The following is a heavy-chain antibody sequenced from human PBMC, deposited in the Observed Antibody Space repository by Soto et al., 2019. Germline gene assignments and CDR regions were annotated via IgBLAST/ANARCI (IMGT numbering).Heavy chain of an antibody. CDR3: ARDLRGVQYQLLDESSPTFDY. J-gene: IGHJ4*02. D-gene: IGHD2-2*01. CDR2: ISAYNGNT. V-gene: IGHV1-18*01. CDR1: GYTFTSYG. Sequence: ASVKVSCKASGYTFTSYGISWVRQAPGQGLEWMGWISAYNGNTNYAQKLQGRVTMTTDTSTSTAYMELRSLRSDDTAVYYCARDLRGVQYQLLDESSPTFDYWGQGTLVTVSS.